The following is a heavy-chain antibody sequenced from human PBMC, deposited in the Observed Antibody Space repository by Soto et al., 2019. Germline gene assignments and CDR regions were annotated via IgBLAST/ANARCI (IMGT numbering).Heavy chain of an antibody. V-gene: IGHV1-58*02. J-gene: IGHJ4*02. CDR1: GFTFTSSA. CDR2: IVVGSGNT. D-gene: IGHD3-9*01. Sequence: SVKVSCKASGFTFTSSAMQWVRQARGQRLEWIGWIVVGSGNTNYAQKFQERVTITRDMSTSTAYMELSSLRSEDTAVYYCAAAPYYDILTGPDYWGQGTLVTVSS. CDR3: AAAPYYDILTGPDY.